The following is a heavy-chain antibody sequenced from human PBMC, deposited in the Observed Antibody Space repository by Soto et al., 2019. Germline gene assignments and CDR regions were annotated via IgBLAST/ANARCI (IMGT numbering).Heavy chain of an antibody. Sequence: GGSLRLSCAASGFTFSSFAMSWVRQAPGKGLEWVSAISGSGGSTYYADSVKGRFTISRDNSKNTLYLQMNSLRAEDTAVYYCAKALLAVAGTGVDYWGQGTLVTVSS. CDR1: GFTFSSFA. J-gene: IGHJ4*02. CDR3: AKALLAVAGTGVDY. D-gene: IGHD6-19*01. V-gene: IGHV3-23*01. CDR2: ISGSGGST.